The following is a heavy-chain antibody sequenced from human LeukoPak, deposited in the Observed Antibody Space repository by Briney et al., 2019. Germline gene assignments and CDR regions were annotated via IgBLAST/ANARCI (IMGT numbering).Heavy chain of an antibody. J-gene: IGHJ4*02. CDR3: ATSFSTPANY. CDR1: GFTFSSYE. V-gene: IGHV3-48*03. CDR2: ISSSGSTI. D-gene: IGHD2-2*01. Sequence: GGSLRLSCAVSGFTFSSYEMNWVRQAPGKGLEWVSYISSSGSTIYYADSVKGRFTISRDNAKNSLYLQMNSLRAEDTAVYYCATSFSTPANYWGQGTLVTVSS.